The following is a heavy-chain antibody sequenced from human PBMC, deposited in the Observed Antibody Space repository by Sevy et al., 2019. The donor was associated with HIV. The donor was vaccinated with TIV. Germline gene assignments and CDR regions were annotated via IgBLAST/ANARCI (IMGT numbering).Heavy chain of an antibody. V-gene: IGHV4-61*01. D-gene: IGHD1-26*01. CDR3: ARGDSGSYWDYFDY. Sequence: SETLSLTCTVSGGSVSSGSYYWSWIRQPPGKGLEWIGYIYYSGSTNYNPSLKSPVTISVDTSKNQFSLKLSSVTAADTAVYYCARGDSGSYWDYFDYWGQGTLVTVSS. CDR2: IYYSGST. J-gene: IGHJ4*02. CDR1: GGSVSSGSYY.